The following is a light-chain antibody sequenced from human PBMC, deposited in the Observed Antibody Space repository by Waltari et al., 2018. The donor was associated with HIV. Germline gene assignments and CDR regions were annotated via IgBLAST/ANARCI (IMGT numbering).Light chain of an antibody. Sequence: QSALTQPASVSGSPGQSITIPCTGASSNIGTSKYVSWYLQPPGKAPQILIYEVTNRPSGFFVRFPGSKAGNYASLTISRLPPEDEAVYFCNSFTNSGTLEFGGGTKLTVL. CDR3: NSFTNSGTLE. CDR2: EVT. J-gene: IGLJ3*02. CDR1: SSNIGTSKY. V-gene: IGLV2-14*01.